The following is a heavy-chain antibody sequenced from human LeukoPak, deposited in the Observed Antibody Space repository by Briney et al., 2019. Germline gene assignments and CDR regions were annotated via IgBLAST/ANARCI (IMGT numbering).Heavy chain of an antibody. CDR1: GYTFTSYY. V-gene: IGHV1-46*01. CDR3: ARSRTSGSYKPTDWFDP. Sequence: ASVNVSCTASGYTFTSYYMHWVRQAPGQGLEWMGIINPSGGSTSYAQKFQGRVTMTRDTSTSTVYMELSSLRSEDTAVYYCARSRTSGSYKPTDWFDPWGQGTLVTVSS. J-gene: IGHJ5*02. D-gene: IGHD1-26*01. CDR2: INPSGGST.